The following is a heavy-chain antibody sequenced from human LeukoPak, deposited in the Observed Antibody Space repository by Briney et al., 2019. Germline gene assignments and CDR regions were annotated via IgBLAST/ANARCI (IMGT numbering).Heavy chain of an antibody. J-gene: IGHJ4*02. V-gene: IGHV4-34*01. Sequence: PSETLSLTCAVYGGSFSGYYWSWIRQPPGKGLEWIGEINHRGSTNYNPSLKSRVTISVDTSKTQFSLKLSSVTAADTAVYSCARGNYYDSSGYYFDYWGQGTLVTVSS. D-gene: IGHD3-22*01. CDR3: ARGNYYDSSGYYFDY. CDR2: INHRGST. CDR1: GGSFSGYY.